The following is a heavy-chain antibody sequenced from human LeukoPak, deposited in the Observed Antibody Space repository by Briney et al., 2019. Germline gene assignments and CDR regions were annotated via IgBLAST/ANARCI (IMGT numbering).Heavy chain of an antibody. Sequence: SETLSLTCSVSGTSIRSYYWSWIRQPPGKGLEWIGSMHYSGNSNSNPSLKSRVSISVDAPDNQFSLNLSSVTAADTAVYYCASHKNGPNPFDDWGRGTLVTVSS. CDR3: ASHKNGPNPFDD. V-gene: IGHV4-59*01. D-gene: IGHD1-14*01. CDR2: MHYSGNS. CDR1: GTSIRSYY. J-gene: IGHJ4*02.